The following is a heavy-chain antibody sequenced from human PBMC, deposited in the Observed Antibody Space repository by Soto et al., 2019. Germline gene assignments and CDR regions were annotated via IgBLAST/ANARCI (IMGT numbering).Heavy chain of an antibody. CDR2: IFYSGSN. Sequence: RSESLSLTCPVSGASVSRYYGSWIRPPPGKGLEWVGYIFYSGSNTYNPSLKSRVTISVDKSKNQSTLKLASVTAAEPAVYSCGRVGRYCSGGSCYRSIDAFDIWAQGTMVTVS. V-gene: IGHV4-59*02. CDR1: GASVSRYY. J-gene: IGHJ3*02. D-gene: IGHD2-15*01. CDR3: GRVGRYCSGGSCYRSIDAFDI.